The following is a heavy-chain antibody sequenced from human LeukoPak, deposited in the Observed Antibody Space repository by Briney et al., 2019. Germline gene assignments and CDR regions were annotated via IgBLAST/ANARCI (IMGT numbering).Heavy chain of an antibody. D-gene: IGHD2-2*01. CDR1: GGTFSSYD. CDR3: ARASRVVPAAMHGWFDP. J-gene: IGHJ5*02. V-gene: IGHV1-69*01. CDR2: IIPIFGTA. Sequence: SVKVSCKASGGTFSSYDISWVRQAPGQGLEWMGGIIPIFGTANYAQKFQGRVTITADESTSTAYMELSSLRSEDTAVYYCARASRVVPAAMHGWFDPWGQGTLVTVSS.